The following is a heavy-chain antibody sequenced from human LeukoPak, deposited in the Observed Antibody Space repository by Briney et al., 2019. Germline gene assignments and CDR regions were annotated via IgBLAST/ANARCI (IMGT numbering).Heavy chain of an antibody. CDR1: GGSISSYY. J-gene: IGHJ6*02. Sequence: PSETLSLTCTVSGGSISSYYWSWIRQPPGKGLEWIGYIYYSGSTNYNPSLKSRVTISVDTSKNQFSLKLSSVTAADTAVYYCARDRNAAGTGYYYGMDVWGQGTTVTVSS. CDR2: IYYSGST. CDR3: ARDRNAAGTGYYYGMDV. V-gene: IGHV4-59*01. D-gene: IGHD6-13*01.